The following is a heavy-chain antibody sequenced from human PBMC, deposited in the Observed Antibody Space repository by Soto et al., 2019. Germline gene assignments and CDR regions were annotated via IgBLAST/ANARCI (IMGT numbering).Heavy chain of an antibody. CDR3: ARDEGWLVLFSALGY. Sequence: QVQLVESGGGVVQPGRSLRLSCAASGFTFSSYGMHWVRQAPGKGLEWVAVIWYDGSNKYYADSVKGRFTISRDNSKNTLYLQMNSLRAEDTSVYYCARDEGWLVLFSALGYGGQGTLVTVSS. CDR2: IWYDGSNK. J-gene: IGHJ4*02. V-gene: IGHV3-33*01. D-gene: IGHD6-19*01. CDR1: GFTFSSYG.